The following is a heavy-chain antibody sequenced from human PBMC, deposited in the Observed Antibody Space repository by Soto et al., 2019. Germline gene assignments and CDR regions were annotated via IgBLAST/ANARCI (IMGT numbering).Heavy chain of an antibody. Sequence: PGGSLRLSCAASTFIFSNYAMSWVRQAPGKGLEWVSAISGSGGSTYYADSVKGRFTISRDNSKNTLYLQMNSLRAEDTAVYYCAKDWVKYYYYGMDVWGQGTTVTVSS. V-gene: IGHV3-23*01. D-gene: IGHD2-21*01. J-gene: IGHJ6*02. CDR1: TFIFSNYA. CDR2: ISGSGGST. CDR3: AKDWVKYYYYGMDV.